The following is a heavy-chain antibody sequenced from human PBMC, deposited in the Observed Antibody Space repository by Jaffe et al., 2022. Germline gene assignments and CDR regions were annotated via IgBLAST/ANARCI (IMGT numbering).Heavy chain of an antibody. Sequence: QVQLVESGGGVVQPGRSLRLSCAASGFTFSSYGMHWVRQAPGKGLEWVAVISYDGSNKYYADSVKGRFTISRDNSKNTLYLQMNSLRAEDTAVYYCAKTVTLVIAHTLRGAFDIWGQGTMVTVSS. CDR1: GFTFSSYG. D-gene: IGHD2-21*01. V-gene: IGHV3-30*18. J-gene: IGHJ3*02. CDR2: ISYDGSNK. CDR3: AKTVTLVIAHTLRGAFDI.